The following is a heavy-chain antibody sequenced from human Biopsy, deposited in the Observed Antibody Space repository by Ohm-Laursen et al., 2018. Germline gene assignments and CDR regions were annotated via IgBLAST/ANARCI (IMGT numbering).Heavy chain of an antibody. CDR3: ARALDYYDPYYYYAMDV. Sequence: GTLSLTCAVYGGSFSGYYWTWIRQPPGKGLEWIGEINHRGSASYNPSLKSRITVLVDTSKNQFSLKLRSVIAADTAVYFCARALDYYDPYYYYAMDVWGQGTSVTVSS. D-gene: IGHD3-16*01. J-gene: IGHJ6*02. CDR1: GGSFSGYY. V-gene: IGHV4-34*01. CDR2: INHRGSA.